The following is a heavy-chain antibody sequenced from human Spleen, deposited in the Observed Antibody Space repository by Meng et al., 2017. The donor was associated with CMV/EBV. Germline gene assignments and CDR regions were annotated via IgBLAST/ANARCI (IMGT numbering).Heavy chain of an antibody. CDR1: GFTFSSYA. D-gene: IGHD3-10*02. CDR3: ARVFLYGPFDP. J-gene: IGHJ5*02. V-gene: IGHV3-23*01. CDR2: IRVSAIST. Sequence: GGSLRLSCAASGFTFSSYAMSWVRQAPGKGLQWVSTIRVSAISTYYADSVKGRFTISRDNSKNTLYLQMNSLRVEDTAVYYCARVFLYGPFDPWGQGTLVTVSS.